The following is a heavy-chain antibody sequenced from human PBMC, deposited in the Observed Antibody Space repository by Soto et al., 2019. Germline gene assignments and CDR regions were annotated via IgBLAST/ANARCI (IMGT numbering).Heavy chain of an antibody. CDR3: HGYGY. CDR2: IYPGDTT. V-gene: IGHV3-53*01. D-gene: IGHD5-12*01. J-gene: IGHJ4*02. Sequence: PGGSLRLSCAASGFTFSDYYMSWVRQAPGKGLEWVSVIYPGDTTFYADSVKGRFTISRDNSKNTLYLQMNSLRAEDTAVYYCHGYGYWGQGTLVTVSS. CDR1: GFTFSDYY.